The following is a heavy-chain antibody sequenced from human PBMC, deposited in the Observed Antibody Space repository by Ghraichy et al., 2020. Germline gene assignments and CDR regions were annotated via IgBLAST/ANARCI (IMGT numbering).Heavy chain of an antibody. V-gene: IGHV3-11*01. Sequence: GESLNISCAASGFTFSDYYMSWIRQAPGKGLEWVSYISSSGSTIYYADSVKGRFTISRDNAKNSLYLQMNSLRAEDTAVYYCARDHCSSTSCYRNYYGMDVWGQGTTVTVSS. CDR3: ARDHCSSTSCYRNYYGMDV. CDR2: ISSSGSTI. D-gene: IGHD2-2*02. J-gene: IGHJ6*02. CDR1: GFTFSDYY.